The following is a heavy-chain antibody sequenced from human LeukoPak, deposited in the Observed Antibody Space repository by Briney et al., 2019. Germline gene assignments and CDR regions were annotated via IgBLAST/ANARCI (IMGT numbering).Heavy chain of an antibody. CDR1: GYFIRSVYY. CDR2: INQGGST. V-gene: IGHV4-38-2*02. D-gene: IGHD3-10*01. CDR3: ARHIGGAGSHDAFDI. Sequence: SDTLSLTCTVWGYFIRSVYYWGWVRRPPGKWLEWIGKINQGGSTVYNASLKIGHIMSIDTSKHHFPRKETAVTGADTAVFRCARHIGGAGSHDAFDIWGQATMVTVPS. J-gene: IGHJ3*02.